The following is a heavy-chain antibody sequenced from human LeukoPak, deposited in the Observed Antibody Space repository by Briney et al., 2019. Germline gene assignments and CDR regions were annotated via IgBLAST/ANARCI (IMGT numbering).Heavy chain of an antibody. CDR2: IKQDGSEK. Sequence: GGSLRLSCAASGFTFSSYGMHWVRQAPGKGLEWVANIKQDGSEKYYVDSVKGRFTISRDNAKNSLYLQMNSLRAEDTAVYYCARLYSYGFLYYYYYMDVWGKGTTVTVSS. CDR1: GFTFSSYG. D-gene: IGHD5-18*01. V-gene: IGHV3-7*01. CDR3: ARLYSYGFLYYYYYMDV. J-gene: IGHJ6*03.